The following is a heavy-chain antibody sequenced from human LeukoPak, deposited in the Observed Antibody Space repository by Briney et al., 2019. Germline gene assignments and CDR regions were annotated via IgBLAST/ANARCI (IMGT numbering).Heavy chain of an antibody. CDR1: GGSISSLY. CDR2: VHHSGST. V-gene: IGHV4-59*11. J-gene: IGHJ4*02. D-gene: IGHD3-22*01. Sequence: PSETLSLTCTVSGGSISSLYWSWLRQPPGKGLEWIGYVHHSGSTNYNPSLKSRVTISIDTPKNQFSLKLSPVTAADTAVYYCARGYYDNSGYSNPFDYWGQGTLVTVSS. CDR3: ARGYYDNSGYSNPFDY.